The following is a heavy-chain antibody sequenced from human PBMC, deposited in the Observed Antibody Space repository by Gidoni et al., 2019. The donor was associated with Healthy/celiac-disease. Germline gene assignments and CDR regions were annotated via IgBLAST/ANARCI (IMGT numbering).Heavy chain of an antibody. D-gene: IGHD6-13*01. CDR3: ARDLADYSRKYYYMDV. J-gene: IGHJ6*03. CDR2: IYTSGST. Sequence: PGLVKPSETLSLTCTVSGGSISSYYWSWIRQPAGKGLEWIGRIYTSGSTNYNPSLKSRVTMSVDTSKNQFSLKLSSVTAADTAVYYCARDLADYSRKYYYMDVWGKGTTVTVSS. V-gene: IGHV4-4*07. CDR1: GGSISSYY.